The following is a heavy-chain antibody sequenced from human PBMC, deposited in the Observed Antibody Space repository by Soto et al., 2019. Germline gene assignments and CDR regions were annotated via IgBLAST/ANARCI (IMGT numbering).Heavy chain of an antibody. V-gene: IGHV3-23*01. CDR2: ISGSGGST. CDR1: GFTFSSYA. CDR3: AKDMDYYDSSGYYPPPY. D-gene: IGHD3-22*01. Sequence: QPVGSLRLSCAASGFTFSSYAMSWVRQAPGKGLEWVSAISGSGGSTYYADSVKGRFTISRDNSKNTLYLQMNSLRAEDTAVYYCAKDMDYYDSSGYYPPPYWGQGTLVTVSS. J-gene: IGHJ4*02.